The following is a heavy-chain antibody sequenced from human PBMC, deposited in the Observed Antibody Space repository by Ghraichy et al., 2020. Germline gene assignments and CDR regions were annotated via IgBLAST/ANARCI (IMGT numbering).Heavy chain of an antibody. Sequence: GGSLRLSCAASGFTVSSNYMSWVRQAPGKGLEWVSVIYSGGSTYYADSVKGRFTISRDNSKNTLYLQMNSLRAEDTAVYYCARDDAVGATDYYYGMDVWGQGTTVTVSS. CDR3: ARDDAVGATDYYYGMDV. CDR2: IYSGGST. CDR1: GFTVSSNY. J-gene: IGHJ6*02. D-gene: IGHD1-26*01. V-gene: IGHV3-66*01.